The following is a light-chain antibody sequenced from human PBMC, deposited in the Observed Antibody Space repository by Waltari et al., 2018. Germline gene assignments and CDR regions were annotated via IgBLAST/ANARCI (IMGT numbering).Light chain of an antibody. Sequence: EIVLTQSPATLSLSPGETATLPCRASQSVGNYLAWYQQKPGQAPRLLLYDASTRATGIPARFSGSGSGTDFTLTITSLEPEDFALYYCQHRSDWPAFGQGTRLEI. J-gene: IGKJ5*01. CDR2: DAS. CDR3: QHRSDWPA. CDR1: QSVGNY. V-gene: IGKV3-11*01.